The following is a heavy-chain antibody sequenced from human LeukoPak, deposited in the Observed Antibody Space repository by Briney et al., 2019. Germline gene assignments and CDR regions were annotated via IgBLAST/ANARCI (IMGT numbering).Heavy chain of an antibody. D-gene: IGHD2-2*01. CDR3: ARDMPGIGVCDY. Sequence: GGSLRLSCAASGFTFSDYWMYWVRQVPGKGLVCVSHINSDGGGTNYVDSVRGRFTISRDNAKNMLYLQMNSLRAEDSAVYFCARDMPGIGVCDYWGQGILVTVSS. CDR1: GFTFSDYW. CDR2: INSDGGGT. J-gene: IGHJ4*02. V-gene: IGHV3-74*01.